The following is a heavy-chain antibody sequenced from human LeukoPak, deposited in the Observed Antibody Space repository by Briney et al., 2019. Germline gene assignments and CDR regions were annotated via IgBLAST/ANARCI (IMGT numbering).Heavy chain of an antibody. CDR1: GGSISSSSYY. Sequence: PSETLSLTCTVSGGSISSSSYYWGWIRQPPGKGLEWIGRIYYSRIIYYNPSLKSRFTMTVYTSKNQFSLERNSLTAAATVWYYCAKEGAAPSPDFDYWGQGTQFIASS. J-gene: IGHJ4*02. CDR2: IYYSRII. V-gene: IGHV4-39*07. D-gene: IGHD6-25*01. CDR3: AKEGAAPSPDFDY.